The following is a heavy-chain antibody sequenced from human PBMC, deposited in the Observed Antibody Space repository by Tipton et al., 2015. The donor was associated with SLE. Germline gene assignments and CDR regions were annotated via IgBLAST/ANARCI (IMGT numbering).Heavy chain of an antibody. D-gene: IGHD3-9*01. J-gene: IGHJ3*02. CDR1: GFTFSSYS. CDR2: ISGTFGTI. Sequence: SLRLSCAASGFTFSSYSMNWVRQAPGKGLEWVSYISGTFGTIYSADSVRGRFTISIDKGKNSLYLQMNSLRAEDTAVYYCARVALRSLTPSFDMWGQGTMVTVSS. CDR3: ARVALRSLTPSFDM. V-gene: IGHV3-48*01.